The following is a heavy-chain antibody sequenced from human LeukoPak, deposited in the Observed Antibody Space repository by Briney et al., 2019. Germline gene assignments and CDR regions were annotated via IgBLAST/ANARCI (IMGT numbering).Heavy chain of an antibody. CDR1: GFTFSSYS. CDR2: ISSSSYI. CDR3: ARDGDGSGSGYGMDV. V-gene: IGHV3-21*01. Sequence: GGSLRLSCAASGFTFSSYSMNWVRQAPGKGLEWVSSISSSSYIYYADSVKGRFTISRDNAKNSLYLQMNSLRAEDTAVYYCARDGDGSGSGYGMDVWGQGTTVTVSS. D-gene: IGHD6-19*01. J-gene: IGHJ6*02.